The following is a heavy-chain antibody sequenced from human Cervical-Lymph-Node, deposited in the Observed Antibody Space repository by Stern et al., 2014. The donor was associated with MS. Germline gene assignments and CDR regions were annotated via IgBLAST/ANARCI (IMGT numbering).Heavy chain of an antibody. CDR3: ARSSETSGRWYSLGYDL. CDR1: GGTFSKFP. CDR2: IFPVFGTP. Sequence: QMQLVQSGAEVTKTGSSVKVSCKASGGTFSKFPSSWVRQAPGQGLEWMGGIFPVFGTPTYAQEFRGRVTITADVSTSTVYMELSSLRSDDTAVYYCARSSETSGRWYSLGYDLWGQGTLVTVSS. V-gene: IGHV1-69*01. D-gene: IGHD6-13*01. J-gene: IGHJ5*02.